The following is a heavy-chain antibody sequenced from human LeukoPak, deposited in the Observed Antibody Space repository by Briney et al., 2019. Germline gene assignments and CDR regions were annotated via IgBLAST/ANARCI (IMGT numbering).Heavy chain of an antibody. CDR3: ASGLTAMLTAEGGFDY. J-gene: IGHJ4*02. Sequence: GGSLRLSCAASGFTFSSYAMSWVRQAPGKGLEWVSSISSTISYIYYADSVKGRFTISRDNRKNSLYLQMNSLRVEDTAVYFCASGLTAMLTAEGGFDYWGQGTLVTVSS. CDR2: ISSTISYI. D-gene: IGHD5-18*01. V-gene: IGHV3-21*01. CDR1: GFTFSSYA.